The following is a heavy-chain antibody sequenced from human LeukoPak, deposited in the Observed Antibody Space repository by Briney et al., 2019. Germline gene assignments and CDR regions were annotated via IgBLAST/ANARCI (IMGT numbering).Heavy chain of an antibody. Sequence: SETLSLTCTASGGSISSYYWSWIRQPPGKGLEWIGYIYYSGSTNYNPSLKSRDTISVATSKNQFSLKLSSVTAADTAVYYCARSPSMVRGVIYWFDPWGQGTLVTVSS. CDR2: IYYSGST. CDR1: GGSISSYY. V-gene: IGHV4-59*01. D-gene: IGHD3-10*01. J-gene: IGHJ5*02. CDR3: ARSPSMVRGVIYWFDP.